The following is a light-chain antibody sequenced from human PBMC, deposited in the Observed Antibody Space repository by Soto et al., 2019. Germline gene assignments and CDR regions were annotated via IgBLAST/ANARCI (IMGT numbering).Light chain of an antibody. CDR2: GAS. CDR1: QPVSRN. CDR3: QQYHNWPYT. Sequence: EIVMTQSPATLSVSPGERATLSCRASQPVSRNFAWYRQKPGQAPTLLIYGASTRATVIPARFSGSGSGTEFTLTISSLQSEDCAVYYCQQYHNWPYTFGQGTKLEIK. V-gene: IGKV3-15*01. J-gene: IGKJ2*01.